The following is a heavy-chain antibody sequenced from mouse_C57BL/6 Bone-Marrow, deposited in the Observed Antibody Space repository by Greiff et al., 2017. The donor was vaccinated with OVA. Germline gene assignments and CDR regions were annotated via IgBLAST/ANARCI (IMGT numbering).Heavy chain of an antibody. CDR3: ARSGYSKGGFAY. CDR1: GYTFTDYY. CDR2: INPYNGGT. D-gene: IGHD2-5*01. Sequence: VQLQQSGPVLVKPGASVKMSCKASGYTFTDYYMNWVKQSHGKSLEWIGVINPYNGGTSYNQKFKGKATLTVDKSSSTAYMELNSLTSEDSAVYYWARSGYSKGGFAYWGQGTLVTVSA. J-gene: IGHJ3*01. V-gene: IGHV1-19*01.